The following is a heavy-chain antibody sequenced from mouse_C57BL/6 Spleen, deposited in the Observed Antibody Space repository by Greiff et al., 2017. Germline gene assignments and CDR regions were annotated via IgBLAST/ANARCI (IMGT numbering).Heavy chain of an antibody. CDR1: GFNIKDDY. CDR3: TTLVYDYDYFDY. V-gene: IGHV14-4*01. Sequence: VQLKQSGAELVRPGASVKLSCTASGFNIKDDYMHWVKQRPEQGLEWIGWIDPENGDTEYASKFQGKATITADPSSNTAYLQLSSLTSEDTAVYYCTTLVYDYDYFDYWGQGTTLTVSS. D-gene: IGHD2-4*01. J-gene: IGHJ2*01. CDR2: IDPENGDT.